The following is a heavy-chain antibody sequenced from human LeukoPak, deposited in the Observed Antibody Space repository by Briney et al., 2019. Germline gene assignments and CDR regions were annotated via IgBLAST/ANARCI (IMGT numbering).Heavy chain of an antibody. V-gene: IGHV3-48*01. CDR1: GFTFNAFG. J-gene: IGHJ4*02. CDR2: IGTTSGAI. D-gene: IGHD3-22*01. Sequence: QSGGSLRLSCAASGFTFNAFGMNWVRQAPGKGLEWVSYIGTTSGAIYYADSVKCRFTISRDNSENTLYLQMNSLRAEDTAVYYCAKSPNADYDSSGYLFDYWGQGTLVTVSS. CDR3: AKSPNADYDSSGYLFDY.